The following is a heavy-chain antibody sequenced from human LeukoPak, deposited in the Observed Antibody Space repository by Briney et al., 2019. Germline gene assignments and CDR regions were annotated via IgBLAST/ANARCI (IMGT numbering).Heavy chain of an antibody. CDR1: GGSFSGYY. V-gene: IGHV4-34*01. Sequence: SETLSLTCAVYGGSFSGYYWSWIRQPPGKGLEWIGEINHSGSTNYNPSLKSRVTISVDTSKNQFSLKLSSVTAADTAVYYCARHSSWYQYYFDYWGQGTLVTVSS. CDR3: ARHSSWYQYYFDY. J-gene: IGHJ4*02. CDR2: INHSGST. D-gene: IGHD6-13*01.